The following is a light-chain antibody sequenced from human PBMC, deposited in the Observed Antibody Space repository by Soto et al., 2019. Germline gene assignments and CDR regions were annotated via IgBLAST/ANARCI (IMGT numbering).Light chain of an antibody. CDR1: NSNIGSNP. CDR2: SNY. V-gene: IGLV1-44*01. Sequence: QSVLTQPPSASGTPGQRVTISCSRSNSNIGSNPVHWYQQFPGTAPKVLIYSNYQRPSGVPDRFSGSKSGTSASLAISGLQSEDEADYYCAAWDDRLSDLLFGGGTK. CDR3: AAWDDRLSDLL. J-gene: IGLJ2*01.